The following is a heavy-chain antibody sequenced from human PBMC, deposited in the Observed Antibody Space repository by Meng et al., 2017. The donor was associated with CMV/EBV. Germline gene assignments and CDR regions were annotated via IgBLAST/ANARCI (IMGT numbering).Heavy chain of an antibody. CDR3: ARPLTNYDFWSGYYTGGGMDV. CDR2: IRYDGSNK. Sequence: GGSLRFSCAASGFTFSNDGMYWVRQAPGKGLEWVTFIRYDGSNKYYADSVKGRFTISRDNSKNTLFLQMNSLRAEDTAVYYCARPLTNYDFWSGYYTGGGMDVWGQGTTVTVSS. V-gene: IGHV3-30*02. CDR1: GFTFSNDG. J-gene: IGHJ6*02. D-gene: IGHD3-3*01.